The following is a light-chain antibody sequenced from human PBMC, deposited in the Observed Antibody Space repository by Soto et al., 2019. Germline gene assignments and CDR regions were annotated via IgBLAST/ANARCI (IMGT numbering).Light chain of an antibody. CDR1: QTITT. Sequence: EIVLTRSPGTLSLSPGERATLSCRASQTITTLAWYQRKPGQAPRLLIYRVSSRATGVPDRFSGSGSGTDYTLTISRLEPEDFPVYYCQQYGILPLSFGGGIKVDTK. CDR3: QQYGILPLS. V-gene: IGKV3-20*01. J-gene: IGKJ4*01. CDR2: RVS.